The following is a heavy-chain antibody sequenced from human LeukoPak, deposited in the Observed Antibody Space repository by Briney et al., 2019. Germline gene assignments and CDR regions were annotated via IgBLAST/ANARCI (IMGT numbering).Heavy chain of an antibody. Sequence: SETLSLTCTVSGGSISSYYSSWIRQPPGKGLEWIWYIYTSGSTNYNPSLKSRVTISVDTSKNQFSLKLSSVTAADTAVYYCARAPWRYCSSTSCSDAFDIWGQGTMVNVSS. CDR2: IYTSGST. CDR1: GGSISSYY. V-gene: IGHV4-4*09. D-gene: IGHD2-2*01. J-gene: IGHJ3*02. CDR3: ARAPWRYCSSTSCSDAFDI.